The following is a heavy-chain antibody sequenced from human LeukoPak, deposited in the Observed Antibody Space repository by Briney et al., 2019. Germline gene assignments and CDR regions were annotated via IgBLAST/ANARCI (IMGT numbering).Heavy chain of an antibody. CDR2: IHYSETT. J-gene: IGHJ5*02. CDR1: GGSITSSNYY. D-gene: IGHD4-17*01. Sequence: SETLSLTCTVSGGSITSSNYYWGWIRQPPGKGLEWIASIHYSETTYYNPSLKSRVTISVDASKNHSSLKLSSGTAADTAVYYCARDRRTVTTNPTNWFDPWGQGTLVTVSS. CDR3: ARDRRTVTTNPTNWFDP. V-gene: IGHV4-39*02.